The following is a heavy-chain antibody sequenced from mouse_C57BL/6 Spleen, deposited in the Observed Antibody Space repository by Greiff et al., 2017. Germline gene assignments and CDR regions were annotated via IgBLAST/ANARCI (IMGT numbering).Heavy chain of an antibody. CDR2: IRNKANGYTT. Sequence: EVKLQESGGGLVQPGGSLSLSCAASGFTFTDYYMSWVRQPPGKALEWLGFIRNKANGYTTEYSASVKGRFTISRDNSQSILYLQMNALRAEDSATYYCARSYRNYFDYWGQGTTLTVSS. J-gene: IGHJ2*01. CDR1: GFTFTDYY. D-gene: IGHD2-12*01. CDR3: ARSYRNYFDY. V-gene: IGHV7-3*01.